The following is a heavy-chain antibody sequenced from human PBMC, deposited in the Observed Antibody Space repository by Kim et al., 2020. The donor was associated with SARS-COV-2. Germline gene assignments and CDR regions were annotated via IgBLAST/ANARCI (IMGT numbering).Heavy chain of an antibody. CDR3: ARCVRYYDILTGYHQYYYYGMDV. Sequence: SETLSLTCTVSGGSISSYYWSWIRQPPGKRLEWIGYIYYSGSTNYNPSLKSRVTISVDTSKNQFSLKLSSVTAADTAVYYCARCVRYYDILTGYHQYYYYGMDVWGQGTTVTVSS. J-gene: IGHJ6*02. CDR1: GGSISSYY. V-gene: IGHV4-59*13. CDR2: IYYSGST. D-gene: IGHD3-9*01.